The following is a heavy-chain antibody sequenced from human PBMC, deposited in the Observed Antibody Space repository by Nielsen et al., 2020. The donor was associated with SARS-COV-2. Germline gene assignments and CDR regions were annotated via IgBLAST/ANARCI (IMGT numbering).Heavy chain of an antibody. V-gene: IGHV3-7*01. D-gene: IGHD3-16*01. Sequence: GESLKISCVVSGFNIRGYWMTWVRQAPGKGLEWVGNIKLDGSEKYYVDSVKGRFTISRDNSKNTLYLQMNSLRAEDTAVYYCASASAHVWGQGTMVTVSS. J-gene: IGHJ3*01. CDR3: ASASAHV. CDR2: IKLDGSEK. CDR1: GFNIRGYW.